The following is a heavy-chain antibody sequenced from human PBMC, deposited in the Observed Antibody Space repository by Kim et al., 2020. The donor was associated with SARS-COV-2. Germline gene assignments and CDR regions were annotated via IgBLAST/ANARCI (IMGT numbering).Heavy chain of an antibody. D-gene: IGHD6-19*01. CDR3: ATTGVAGYGMDV. Sequence: YYNPSLKSRVTISVDTSKNQFSLKLSSVTAADTAVYYCATTGVAGYGMDVWGQGTTVTVSS. V-gene: IGHV4-39*01. J-gene: IGHJ6*02.